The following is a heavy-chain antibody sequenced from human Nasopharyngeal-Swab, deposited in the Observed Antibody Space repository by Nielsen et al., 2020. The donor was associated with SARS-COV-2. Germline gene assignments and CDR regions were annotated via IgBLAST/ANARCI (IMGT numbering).Heavy chain of an antibody. CDR3: AREPRLGFDSRYYGMDV. J-gene: IGHJ6*02. D-gene: IGHD3-9*01. CDR1: GYTFTGYY. CDR2: INPNSGGT. Sequence: ASVKVSCKASGYTFTGYYMHWVRQAHGQGLEWMGWINPNSGGTNYAQKFQGRVTMTRDTSISTAYMELSRLRSDDTAVYYCAREPRLGFDSRYYGMDVWGQGTTVTVSS. V-gene: IGHV1-2*02.